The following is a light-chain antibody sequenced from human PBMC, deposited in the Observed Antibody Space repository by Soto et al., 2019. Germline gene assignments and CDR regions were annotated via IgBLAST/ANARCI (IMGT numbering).Light chain of an antibody. CDR2: DAS. CDR1: QTVRNNY. Sequence: EFVLTQSPGTLSLSPGERATLSCRASQTVRNNYLAWYQQKPGQAPRLLIYDASSRATGIPDRFSGGGSGTDFTLTISRLEPEDFAVYYCQQRSNWSTWTFGQGTKVEIK. V-gene: IGKV3D-20*02. CDR3: QQRSNWSTWT. J-gene: IGKJ1*01.